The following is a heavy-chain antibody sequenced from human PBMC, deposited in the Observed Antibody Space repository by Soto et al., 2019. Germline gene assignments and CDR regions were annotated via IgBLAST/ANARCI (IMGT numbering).Heavy chain of an antibody. CDR2: ISGSGGTT. Sequence: EVQLLESAGGLVQPGKSLRLSCATSGFTFSTYAMSWVRQAPGKGLEWVSTISGSGGTTYYADSVKGRFTIARDNSKNTLYLQMNSLKAEDTAIFYCARHSVGYQLRYNWFDPWGQGTLVTVSS. CDR1: GFTFSTYA. CDR3: ARHSVGYQLRYNWFDP. D-gene: IGHD2-2*01. J-gene: IGHJ5*02. V-gene: IGHV3-23*01.